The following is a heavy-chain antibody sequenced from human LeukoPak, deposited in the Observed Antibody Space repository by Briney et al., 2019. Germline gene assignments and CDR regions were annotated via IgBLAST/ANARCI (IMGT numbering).Heavy chain of an antibody. CDR1: GGSISSSNW. CDR3: ARVFQGSSTSCFDY. V-gene: IGHV4-4*02. CDR2: IYHSGST. D-gene: IGHD2-2*01. J-gene: IGHJ4*02. Sequence: KSSETLSLTCAVSGGSISSSNWWSWVRQPPGKGLEWIGEIYHSGSTNYNPSLKSRVTISVDKSKNQFSLKLSSVTAADTAVYYCARVFQGSSTSCFDYWGQGTLVTVSS.